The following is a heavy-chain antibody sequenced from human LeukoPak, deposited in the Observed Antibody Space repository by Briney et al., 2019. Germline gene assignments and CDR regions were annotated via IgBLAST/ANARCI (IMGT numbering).Heavy chain of an antibody. Sequence: KPSETLSLTCAVSGYSISSGYYWGWIRQPPGKGLEWIGSIYHSGSTYYNPSLKSRVTISVDTSKNQFSLKLSSVTAADTAVYYCARLEPNYYFDYWGQGTLVTVSS. CDR3: ARLEPNYYFDY. CDR2: IYHSGST. V-gene: IGHV4-38-2*01. CDR1: GYSISSGYY. J-gene: IGHJ4*02. D-gene: IGHD1-1*01.